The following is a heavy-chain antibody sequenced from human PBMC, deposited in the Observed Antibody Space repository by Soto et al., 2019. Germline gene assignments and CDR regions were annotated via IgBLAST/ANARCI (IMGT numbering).Heavy chain of an antibody. D-gene: IGHD3-3*01. Sequence: ASVKVSCTGYGTTLSEVSIHWVRQAPGIGLEWMGGFEPEDGEIVYAQIFEGRVTMTEDTSTDTAYMEVSSLRSEDTAVYYCATQALMSSHPGVGATYFDRWGQGTLVTVSS. CDR3: ATQALMSSHPGVGATYFDR. V-gene: IGHV1-24*01. CDR1: GTTLSEVS. J-gene: IGHJ4*02. CDR2: FEPEDGEI.